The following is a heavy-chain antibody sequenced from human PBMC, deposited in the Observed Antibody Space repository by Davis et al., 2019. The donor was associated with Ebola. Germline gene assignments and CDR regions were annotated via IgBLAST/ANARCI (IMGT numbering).Heavy chain of an antibody. CDR3: ARGGYGSDLPDTYYYYYGMDV. D-gene: IGHD1-26*01. Sequence: AASVKVSCKASGYTFTSYGISWVRQAPGQGLEWMGWISTYNGNTNYAQKLQGRVTMTTDTSTSTAYMELNSLGYDDTAVYFCARGGYGSDLPDTYYYYYGMDVWGKGTTVAVSS. V-gene: IGHV1-18*01. J-gene: IGHJ6*04. CDR1: GYTFTSYG. CDR2: ISTYNGNT.